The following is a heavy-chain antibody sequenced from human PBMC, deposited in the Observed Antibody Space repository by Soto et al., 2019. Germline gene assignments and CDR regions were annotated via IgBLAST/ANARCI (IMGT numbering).Heavy chain of an antibody. D-gene: IGHD6-19*01. V-gene: IGHV3-30-3*01. Sequence: PGGSLRLSCAASGFTFRIYTMHWVRQAPGKGLEWVSVISYDGDSIFYTDSVKGRFTISRDNSKNTLYLQMNSLRAEDTAVYYCAAAERWLADPFDYWGQGTLVTV. CDR2: ISYDGDSI. J-gene: IGHJ4*02. CDR3: AAAERWLADPFDY. CDR1: GFTFRIYT.